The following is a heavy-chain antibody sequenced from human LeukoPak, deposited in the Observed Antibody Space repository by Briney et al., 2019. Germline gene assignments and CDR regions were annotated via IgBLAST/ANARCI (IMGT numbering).Heavy chain of an antibody. V-gene: IGHV3-74*01. CDR2: INSDGTST. J-gene: IGHJ6*02. Sequence: GGSLRLSCAASGFTFSIYSMNWVRQAPGKGLVWVSRINSDGTSTNYADSVKGRFTISRDNAKNTLYLQVNSLRAEDTAVYYCARDRYYGMDVWGQGTTVTVSS. CDR1: GFTFSIYS. CDR3: ARDRYYGMDV.